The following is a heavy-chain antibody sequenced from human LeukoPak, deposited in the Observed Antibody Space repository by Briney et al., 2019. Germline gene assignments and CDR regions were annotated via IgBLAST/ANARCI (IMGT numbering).Heavy chain of an antibody. CDR3: ATGRSIRYFDY. Sequence: SETLCLTCSVSGVSIFSYYWNWIRQPPGKGLEWIGYVHYSGSTNYNPSLKSRVTISVDTSKSQFSLKLSSATAADTAVYYCATGRSIRYFDYWGQGTLLTVSS. CDR2: VHYSGST. CDR1: GVSIFSYY. V-gene: IGHV4-59*08. D-gene: IGHD3-9*01. J-gene: IGHJ4*02.